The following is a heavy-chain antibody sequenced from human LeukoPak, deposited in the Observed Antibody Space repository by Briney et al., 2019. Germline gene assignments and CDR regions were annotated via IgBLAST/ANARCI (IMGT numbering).Heavy chain of an antibody. D-gene: IGHD3-16*01. V-gene: IGHV3-23*01. CDR1: GFTFSIYG. J-gene: IGHJ6*03. CDR3: AKDQELVWAYMDV. CDR2: ISGSGGST. Sequence: GGSLRLSCAASGFTFSIYGMHWVRQARGKGLEWVSVISGSGGSTYHADSVKGRFTISRDNTKNTLYLQMNSLRAEDTAVYYCAKDQELVWAYMDVWGKGTTVTVSS.